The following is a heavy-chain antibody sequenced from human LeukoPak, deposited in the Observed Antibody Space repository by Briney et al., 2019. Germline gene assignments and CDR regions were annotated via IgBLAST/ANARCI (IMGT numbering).Heavy chain of an antibody. V-gene: IGHV3-9*01. J-gene: IGHJ4*02. Sequence: PGGSLRLSCAASGFTFSSYAMSWVRQAPGKGLEWVSGISWNSGSIGYADSVKGRFTISRDNAKNSLYLQMNSLRAEDTALYYCAKAKSLYYDSSGYLDYWGQGTLVTVSS. D-gene: IGHD3-22*01. CDR1: GFTFSSYA. CDR3: AKAKSLYYDSSGYLDY. CDR2: ISWNSGSI.